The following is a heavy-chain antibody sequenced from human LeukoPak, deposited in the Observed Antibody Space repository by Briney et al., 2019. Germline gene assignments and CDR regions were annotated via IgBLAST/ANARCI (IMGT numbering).Heavy chain of an antibody. D-gene: IGHD3-22*01. V-gene: IGHV1-69*13. CDR2: IIPIFGTA. CDR3: ARAGSYYYDSSGYYYD. Sequence: SVKVSCKASGGTFSSYAISWVRQAPGQGLEWMGGIIPIFGTANYAQKFQGRVTITADESTSTAYMELSSLRSEDTAVYYCARAGSYYYDSSGYYYDWGQGTLVTVSS. J-gene: IGHJ4*02. CDR1: GGTFSSYA.